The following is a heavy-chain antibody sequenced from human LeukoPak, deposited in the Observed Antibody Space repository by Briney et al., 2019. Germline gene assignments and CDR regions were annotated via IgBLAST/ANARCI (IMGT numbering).Heavy chain of an antibody. CDR3: ARDSNYGSGSYYRPPESYSYGMDV. V-gene: IGHV1-3*01. CDR1: GYTFTSYA. CDR2: INAGNGNT. Sequence: GASVKVSCKASGYTFTSYAMHWVRQAPGQRLEWMGWINAGNGNTKYSQKFQGRVTITRDTSASTAYMELSSLRSEDTAVYYCARDSNYGSGSYYRPPESYSYGMDVWGQGTTVTVSS. J-gene: IGHJ6*02. D-gene: IGHD3-10*01.